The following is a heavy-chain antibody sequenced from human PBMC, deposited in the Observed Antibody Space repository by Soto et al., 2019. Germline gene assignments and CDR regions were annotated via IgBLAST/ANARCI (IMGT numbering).Heavy chain of an antibody. V-gene: IGHV4-61*01. D-gene: IGHD5-18*01. Sequence: QVQLQESGPGLVKPSETLSLTCTVSGGSVRSGSYYWGWIRQPPGKGLEWIGYIYYSGTTSYNPSLESRVTISEDTSKNQFSLKMSSVTAADTAVYYCARDRPYSYGNPNAGNGVDSWGQGTLLTVSS. CDR2: IYYSGTT. CDR1: GGSVRSGSYY. CDR3: ARDRPYSYGNPNAGNGVDS. J-gene: IGHJ4*02.